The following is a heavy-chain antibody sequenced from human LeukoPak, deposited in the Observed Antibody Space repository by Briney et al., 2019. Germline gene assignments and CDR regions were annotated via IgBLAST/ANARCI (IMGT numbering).Heavy chain of an antibody. D-gene: IGHD4-17*01. Sequence: PGGSLRLSCAASGFTFSSYWMHWVRQAPGKGLVWVSRIDHDGSSTRYADSVKGRFTISRNNAKNTLYLQMNSLRAEDTAVYYCAREVSGDPWYNWFDPWGQGTLFTVSS. CDR1: GFTFSSYW. CDR3: AREVSGDPWYNWFDP. V-gene: IGHV3-74*01. CDR2: IDHDGSST. J-gene: IGHJ5*02.